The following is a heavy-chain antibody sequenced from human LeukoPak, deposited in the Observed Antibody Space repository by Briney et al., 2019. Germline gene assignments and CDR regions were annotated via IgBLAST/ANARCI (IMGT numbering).Heavy chain of an antibody. V-gene: IGHV3-53*01. D-gene: IGHD6-13*01. CDR2: IYSGGST. CDR1: GFTVSSNY. Sequence: GGSLRLSCAASGFTVSSNYMSWVRQAPGKGLEWVSVIYSGGSTYYADSVKGRFTISRDNSKNTLYLQMNSLRAEDTAVYYCARVVSSSWPYFDYWGQGTLVTVSS. J-gene: IGHJ4*02. CDR3: ARVVSSSWPYFDY.